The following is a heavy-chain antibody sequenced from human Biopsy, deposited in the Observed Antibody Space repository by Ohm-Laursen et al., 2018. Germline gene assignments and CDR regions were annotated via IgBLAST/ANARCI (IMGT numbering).Heavy chain of an antibody. CDR2: IIPIFQTT. CDR3: ATVRGLVWFGELIA. J-gene: IGHJ5*02. D-gene: IGHD3-10*01. V-gene: IGHV1-69*06. Sequence: ASVKVSCKVIGGTFIASGISWVRLAPGHGLEFVGGIIPIFQTTHYAQSFQGRVTIVADKSTSTAYIELSSLRSDDTAIYYCATVRGLVWFGELIAWGQGTLVTVSS. CDR1: GGTFIASG.